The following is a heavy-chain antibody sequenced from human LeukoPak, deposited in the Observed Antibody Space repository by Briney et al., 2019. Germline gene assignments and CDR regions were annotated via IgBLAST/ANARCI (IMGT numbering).Heavy chain of an antibody. V-gene: IGHV3-66*01. CDR1: GFTVSSNY. D-gene: IGHD3-22*01. CDR2: IYRVGST. CDR3: ARDGYYYNNSGYYAFDI. J-gene: IGHJ3*02. Sequence: GGSLRLSCAASGFTVSSNYMSWVRQAPGKGLEWVSIIYRVGSTFYADSVEGRFTISRDNAKSTLYLQMNSLRAEDTAVYYCARDGYYYNNSGYYAFDIWGQGTMVTVSS.